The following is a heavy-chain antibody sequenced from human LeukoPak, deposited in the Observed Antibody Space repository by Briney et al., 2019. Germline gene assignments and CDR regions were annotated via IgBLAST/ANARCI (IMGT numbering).Heavy chain of an antibody. D-gene: IGHD3-9*01. CDR2: ITPIFGSA. J-gene: IGHJ4*02. CDR1: GGTLNSYG. Sequence: SVKVSCKTSGGTLNSYGFIWVRQAPGQGLEWMGEITPIFGSANYAQRLQDRVTITADESTSTAYMELSSLRSEDTAVYFCARETLGGHSNILTVTGGFDSWGQGTLVTVSS. CDR3: ARETLGGHSNILTVTGGFDS. V-gene: IGHV1-69*13.